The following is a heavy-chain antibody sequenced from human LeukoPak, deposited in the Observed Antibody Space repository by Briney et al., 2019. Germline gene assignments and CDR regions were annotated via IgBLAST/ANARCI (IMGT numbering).Heavy chain of an antibody. CDR2: ISWNSGSI. Sequence: GRSLRLSCAASGFTFDDYAMHWVRQAPGKGLEWVSGISWNSGSIGYADSVKGRFTISRDNAKNSLYLQMNSLRAEGTALYYCAKAMSGSYYYFDYWGQGTLVTVSS. CDR1: GFTFDDYA. V-gene: IGHV3-9*01. CDR3: AKAMSGSYYYFDY. J-gene: IGHJ4*02. D-gene: IGHD1-26*01.